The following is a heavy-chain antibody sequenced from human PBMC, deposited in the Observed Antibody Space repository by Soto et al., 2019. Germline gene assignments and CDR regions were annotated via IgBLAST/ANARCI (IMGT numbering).Heavy chain of an antibody. D-gene: IGHD3-10*01. CDR2: IYYSGNT. Sequence: QVQLQESGPGLVKPSETLSLTCTVSGGSISSYYWSWIRQPPGKGLEWIGYIYYSGNTNYSPSLKSRVTISVDTSNNQFSLKLSSVTAADTAVYYCARVSKDYYGWGSYFVGYWGQGTLVTVYS. V-gene: IGHV4-59*01. CDR3: ARVSKDYYGWGSYFVGY. CDR1: GGSISSYY. J-gene: IGHJ4*02.